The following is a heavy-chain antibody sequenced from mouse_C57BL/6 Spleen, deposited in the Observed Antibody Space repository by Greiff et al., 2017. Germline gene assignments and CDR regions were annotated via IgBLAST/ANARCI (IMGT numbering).Heavy chain of an antibody. CDR2: IYPGSGST. Sequence: QVQLQQPGAELVKPGASVKMSCKASGYTFTSYWITWVKQRPGQGLEWIGDIYPGSGSTNYNEKFKSKATLTVDTSSSTAYMQLSSLTSEDSAVYYCARSFYDYDGGDYFDYWGQGTTLTVSS. CDR1: GYTFTSYW. D-gene: IGHD2-4*01. J-gene: IGHJ2*01. V-gene: IGHV1-55*01. CDR3: ARSFYDYDGGDYFDY.